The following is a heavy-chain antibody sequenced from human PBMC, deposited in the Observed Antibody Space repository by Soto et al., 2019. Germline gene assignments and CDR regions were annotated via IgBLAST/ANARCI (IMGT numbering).Heavy chain of an antibody. CDR1: GYTFSDYR. V-gene: IGHV5-10-1*01. J-gene: IGHJ4*03. Sequence: PVESLIICCDDSGYTFSDYRIMWVLQMGGKGLESLGTIDSSDSYPTYDPSFQGHVTISANKSINTAFLRWTSLKSSDTAMYYCANLDFTFGSFDVFDLWGQGTLVTVSS. CDR3: ANLDFTFGSFDVFDL. D-gene: IGHD3-9*01. CDR2: IDSSDSYP.